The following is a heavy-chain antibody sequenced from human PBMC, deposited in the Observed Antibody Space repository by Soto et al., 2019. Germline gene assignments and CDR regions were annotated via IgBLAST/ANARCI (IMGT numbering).Heavy chain of an antibody. Sequence: LTCTVSGGSISSGGYYWSWIRQHPGKGLEWIGYIYYSGSTYYNPSLKSRVTISVDTSKNQFSLKLSSVTAADTAVYYCARALADTAMVMVVSPYGMDVWGQGTTVTVSS. V-gene: IGHV4-31*03. CDR3: ARALADTAMVMVVSPYGMDV. CDR2: IYYSGST. J-gene: IGHJ6*02. D-gene: IGHD5-18*01. CDR1: GGSISSGGYY.